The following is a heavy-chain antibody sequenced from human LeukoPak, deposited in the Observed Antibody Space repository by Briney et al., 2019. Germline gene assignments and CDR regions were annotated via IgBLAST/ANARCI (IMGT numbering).Heavy chain of an antibody. V-gene: IGHV3-7*01. CDR3: ARGPGSSSFDL. D-gene: IGHD6-13*01. CDR1: GFSFSTYW. CDR2: IDQDGSVR. J-gene: IGHJ4*02. Sequence: PGGSLRLSCAASGFSFSTYWMSWVRQTPEKGLEFVANIDQDGSVRNYMDSLKGRCTISRDNAKKSLYLEINSLRADDTAVYYCARGPGSSSFDLWGRGALVTVSS.